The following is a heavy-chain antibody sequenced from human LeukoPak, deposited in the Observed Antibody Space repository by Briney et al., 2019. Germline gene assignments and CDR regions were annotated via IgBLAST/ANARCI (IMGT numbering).Heavy chain of an antibody. Sequence: SETLSLTCTVSGGSISSGGYYWSWIRQHPGKGLEWIGYIYYSGSTYYNPSLKSRVTISVDTSKNRFSLKLSSVTAADTAVYYCAREETYGSGSYVDYWGQGTLVTVSS. J-gene: IGHJ4*02. CDR1: GGSISSGGYY. CDR2: IYYSGST. D-gene: IGHD3-10*01. CDR3: AREETYGSGSYVDY. V-gene: IGHV4-31*03.